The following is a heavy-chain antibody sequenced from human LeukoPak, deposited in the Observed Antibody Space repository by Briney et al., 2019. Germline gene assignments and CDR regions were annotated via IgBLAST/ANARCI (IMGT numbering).Heavy chain of an antibody. J-gene: IGHJ6*02. CDR3: ARDPYYDILTGYYNSDGMDV. CDR2: MNPNSGNT. D-gene: IGHD3-9*01. V-gene: IGHV1-8*01. Sequence: ASVKVSCKVSGYTFTSYDINWVRQATGQGLEWMGWMNPNSGNTGYAQKFQGRVTITADESTSTAYMELSSLRSEDTAVYYCARDPYYDILTGYYNSDGMDVWGQGTTVTVSS. CDR1: GYTFTSYD.